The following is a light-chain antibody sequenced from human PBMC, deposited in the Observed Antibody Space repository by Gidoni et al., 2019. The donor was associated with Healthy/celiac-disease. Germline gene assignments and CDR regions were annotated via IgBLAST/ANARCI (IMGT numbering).Light chain of an antibody. J-gene: IGLJ1*01. CDR3: QVWDSSSDHLYV. V-gene: IGLV3-21*02. CDR2: DDS. Sequence: SYVLTPPPSVSVAPGPTARITCGGNNMGSKSVHWYQQKPGQAPVLVVYDDSDRPSGIPERFSGSNSGNTATLTISRVEAGDEADYYCQVWDSSSDHLYVFGTGTKVTVL. CDR1: NMGSKS.